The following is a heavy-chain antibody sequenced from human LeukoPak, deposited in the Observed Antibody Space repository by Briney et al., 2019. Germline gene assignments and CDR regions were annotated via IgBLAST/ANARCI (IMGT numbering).Heavy chain of an antibody. CDR1: GFTFGSYT. J-gene: IGHJ4*02. V-gene: IGHV3-48*02. CDR2: ISSSSSTI. CDR3: ARRHDYGDF. Sequence: PGRSLRLSCAASGFTFGSYTMNWVRQAPGKGLEWVSYISSSSSTISYADSVKGRFTISRDNAKNSLYLQMNSLRDEDTAVYYCARRHDYGDFWGQGTLVTVSS.